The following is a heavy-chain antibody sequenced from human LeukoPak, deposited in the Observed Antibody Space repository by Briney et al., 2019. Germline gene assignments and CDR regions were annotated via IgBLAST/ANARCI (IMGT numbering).Heavy chain of an antibody. CDR3: AKQWELLTYFDY. CDR2: IPYDGSNK. V-gene: IGHV3-30-3*01. D-gene: IGHD1-26*01. Sequence: GRSLRLSCAASGFTFSSYAMHWVRQAPGKGLEWVAVIPYDGSNKYYADSVKGRFTISRDNSKNTLYLQMNSLRAEDTAVYYCAKQWELLTYFDYWGQGTLVTVSS. J-gene: IGHJ4*02. CDR1: GFTFSSYA.